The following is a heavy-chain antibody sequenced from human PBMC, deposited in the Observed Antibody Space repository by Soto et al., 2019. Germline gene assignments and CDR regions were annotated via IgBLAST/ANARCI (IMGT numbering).Heavy chain of an antibody. CDR1: GYTFTSYG. V-gene: IGHV1-18*01. J-gene: IGHJ6*02. Sequence: GASVKVSCKASGYTFTSYGISWVRQAPAQGLEWMGWISAYNGNTNYAQKLQGRVTMTTDTSTSTAYMELRSLRSDDTGVYYCARRRYFVWLLNDYYYYGMDVWGQGTTVTVS. CDR2: ISAYNGNT. CDR3: ARRRYFVWLLNDYYYYGMDV. D-gene: IGHD3-9*01.